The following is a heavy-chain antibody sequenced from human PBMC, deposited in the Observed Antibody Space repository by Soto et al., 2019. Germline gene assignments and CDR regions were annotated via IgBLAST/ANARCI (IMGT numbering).Heavy chain of an antibody. CDR1: GFIFSNFG. Sequence: SLRLSCAASGFIFSNFGMHWVRQAPGKGLEWVAGVWYDGSNGVSADSVKGRFTISRDNSKNTLYLQMTSLRAEDTAVYYCARDPRTARASAMDVWRQGATVTVSS. V-gene: IGHV3-33*01. D-gene: IGHD6-6*01. J-gene: IGHJ6*02. CDR3: ARDPRTARASAMDV. CDR2: VWYDGSNG.